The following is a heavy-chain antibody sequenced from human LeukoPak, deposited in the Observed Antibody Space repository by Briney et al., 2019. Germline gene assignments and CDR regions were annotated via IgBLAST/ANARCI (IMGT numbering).Heavy chain of an antibody. CDR2: ISGSGGST. CDR3: AKNGESSVYYDFWSGRFDY. CDR1: GFTFSSYA. Sequence: HPGGSLRLSCAASGFTFSSYAMSWVRQAPGKGLEWVSAISGSGGSTYYADSVKGRFTISRDNSKNTLYLQMNSLRAEDTAVYYCAKNGESSVYYDFWSGRFDYWGQGTLVTVSS. V-gene: IGHV3-23*01. J-gene: IGHJ4*02. D-gene: IGHD3-3*01.